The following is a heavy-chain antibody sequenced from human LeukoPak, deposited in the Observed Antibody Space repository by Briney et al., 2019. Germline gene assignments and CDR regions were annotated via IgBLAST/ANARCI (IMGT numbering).Heavy chain of an antibody. CDR2: IYSSGST. J-gene: IGHJ4*02. Sequence: SETLSLTCTVSGGSISSYYWSWIRQPPGKGLEWIGYIYSSGSTNCNPSLKSRATLSVDTSKNQLSLRLTSITPADTAVYYCARYYCPRGSCYHFDYWGQGTLVTVSS. V-gene: IGHV4-59*01. CDR3: ARYYCPRGSCYHFDY. D-gene: IGHD2-8*01. CDR1: GGSISSYY.